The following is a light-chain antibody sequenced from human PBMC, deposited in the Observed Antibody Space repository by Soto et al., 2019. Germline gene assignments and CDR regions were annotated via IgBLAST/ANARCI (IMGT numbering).Light chain of an antibody. CDR3: CSYVGSYSYV. Sequence: QSALAQPRSVSGSPGQSVTISCTGTSSDVGGYNYVSWYQEQPGKAPKLMIYDVSKRPSGVPDRFSGSKSGNTASLTISGLQAEDEADYYCCSYVGSYSYVFGTGTKVTVL. J-gene: IGLJ1*01. V-gene: IGLV2-11*01. CDR1: SSDVGGYNY. CDR2: DVS.